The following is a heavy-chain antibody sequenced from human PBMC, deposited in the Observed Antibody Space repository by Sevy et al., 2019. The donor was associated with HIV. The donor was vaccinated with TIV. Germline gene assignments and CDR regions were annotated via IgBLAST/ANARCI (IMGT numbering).Heavy chain of an antibody. D-gene: IGHD6-13*01. CDR2: ISYDGSNK. V-gene: IGHV3-30-3*01. Sequence: GGSLRLSCAASGFTFSSYAMHWVRQAPGKGLEWVAVISYDGSNKYYADSVKGRFTISRDNSKNTRYLQMNGLRAEDTAVYYCARVSGSSWDYWGQGTLVTVSS. J-gene: IGHJ4*02. CDR3: ARVSGSSWDY. CDR1: GFTFSSYA.